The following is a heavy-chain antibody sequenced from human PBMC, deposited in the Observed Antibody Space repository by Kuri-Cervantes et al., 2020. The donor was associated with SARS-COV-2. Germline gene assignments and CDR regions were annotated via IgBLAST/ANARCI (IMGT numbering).Heavy chain of an antibody. CDR2: ISSSGSTI. D-gene: IGHD3-9*01. CDR1: GFTFSDYY. Sequence: GESLKISCAASGFTFSDYYMSWIRQAPGKGLEWVSYISSSGSTIYYADSVKGRFTISRDNAKNSLYLQMNSLRAEDTAVYYCARDSLDWFIPLDYWGQGTLVTVSS. J-gene: IGHJ4*02. CDR3: ARDSLDWFIPLDY. V-gene: IGHV3-11*04.